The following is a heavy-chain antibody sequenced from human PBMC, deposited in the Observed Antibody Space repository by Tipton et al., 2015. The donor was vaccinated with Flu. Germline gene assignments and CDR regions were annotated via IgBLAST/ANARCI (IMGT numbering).Heavy chain of an antibody. V-gene: IGHV3-33*01. CDR3: ARPLGYCTNGVCYTDAFDI. Sequence: SLRLSCAASRFTFSSYGMHWVRQAPGKGLEWVAVIWHDGSNKYYADSVKGRFTISRDNSKNTLYLQMNSLRAEDTAVYYCARPLGYCTNGVCYTDAFDIWGQGTMVTVSS. CDR2: IWHDGSNK. J-gene: IGHJ3*02. D-gene: IGHD2-8*01. CDR1: RFTFSSYG.